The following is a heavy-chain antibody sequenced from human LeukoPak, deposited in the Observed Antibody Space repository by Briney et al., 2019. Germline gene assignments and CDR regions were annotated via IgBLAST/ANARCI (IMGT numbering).Heavy chain of an antibody. CDR1: EFTFSSYN. V-gene: IGHV3-21*06. D-gene: IGHD3-3*01. Sequence: PGGSLRLSCVASEFTFSSYNMNWVRQAPGKGLEWVSSISSSTSYIYYADSVRGRFTISRDNAKNSLYLQMNNQRPEDTAVYYCAREIFWSGYFSNLHFDYWGQGTLVTVSS. CDR3: AREIFWSGYFSNLHFDY. CDR2: ISSSTSYI. J-gene: IGHJ4*02.